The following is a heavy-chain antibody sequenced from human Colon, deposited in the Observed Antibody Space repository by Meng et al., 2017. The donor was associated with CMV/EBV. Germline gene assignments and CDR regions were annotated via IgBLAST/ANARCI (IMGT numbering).Heavy chain of an antibody. CDR3: ARGQFLHYFDD. J-gene: IGHJ4*02. Sequence: GESLKISCAASGFTFSSYAMSWVRQAPGKGLEWVSAISGSGGSTYYADSVKGRFTISRDNFRNTVILQMSSMKVEDTAVYYCARGQFLHYFDDWGRGTLVTVSS. D-gene: IGHD2/OR15-2a*01. CDR2: ISGSGGST. CDR1: GFTFSSYA. V-gene: IGHV3-23*01.